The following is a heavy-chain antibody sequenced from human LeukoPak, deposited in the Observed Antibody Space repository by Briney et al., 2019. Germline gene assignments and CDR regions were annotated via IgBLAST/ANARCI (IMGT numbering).Heavy chain of an antibody. Sequence: PGRSLRLSCVASGFTFTNYAMSWVRQAPGKGLEWVSYIRGSGGTTHYADSVKGRFTISRDNSKNTVYLQMNSLRAEDTAVYYCAKDLGTSQDFDYWGQGTLVTVSS. CDR3: AKDLGTSQDFDY. V-gene: IGHV3-23*01. J-gene: IGHJ4*02. CDR2: IRGSGGTT. CDR1: GFTFTNYA.